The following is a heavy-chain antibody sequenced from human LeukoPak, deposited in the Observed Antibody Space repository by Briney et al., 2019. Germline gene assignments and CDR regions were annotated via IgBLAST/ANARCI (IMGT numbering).Heavy chain of an antibody. CDR2: IYPGDSDT. J-gene: IGHJ6*04. CDR3: ARVYNWNDGDYYYGMDV. V-gene: IGHV5-51*01. D-gene: IGHD1-1*01. CDR1: GYSFTSYW. Sequence: GESLKISCKGSGYSFTSYWIGWVRQMPGKGLEWMGIIYPGDSDTRYSPSFQGQVTISADKSISTAYLQWSSLKASDTAMYYCARVYNWNDGDYYYGMDVWGKGTTVTVSS.